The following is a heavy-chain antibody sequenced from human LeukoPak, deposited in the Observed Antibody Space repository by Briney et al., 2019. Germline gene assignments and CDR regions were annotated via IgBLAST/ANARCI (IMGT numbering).Heavy chain of an antibody. D-gene: IGHD6-13*01. J-gene: IGHJ6*02. CDR3: ATSRYSSSWYPYYGMDV. Sequence: ASVKVSCKVSGYTLTELSMHWVRQAPGKGLEWMGGFDPEDGETIYAQKFQGRVTVTEDTSTDTAYMELSSLRSEDTAVYYCATSRYSSSWYPYYGMDVWGQGTTVTVSS. V-gene: IGHV1-24*01. CDR1: GYTLTELS. CDR2: FDPEDGET.